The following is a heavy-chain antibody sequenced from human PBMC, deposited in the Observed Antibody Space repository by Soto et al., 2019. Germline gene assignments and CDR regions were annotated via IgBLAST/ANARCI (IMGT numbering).Heavy chain of an antibody. CDR3: ASRLEGIAASGRKYYYYGMDV. V-gene: IGHV4-28*01. CDR2: IYYSGTT. Sequence: PSETLSLTCAVSGYSISSSNWWGWIRQPPGKGLEWIGYIYYSGTTYYNPSLKSRVTISVDTSKNQFSLKLSSVTAADTAVYYCASRLEGIAASGRKYYYYGMDVWGQGTTVTVSS. J-gene: IGHJ6*02. D-gene: IGHD6-13*01. CDR1: GYSISSSNW.